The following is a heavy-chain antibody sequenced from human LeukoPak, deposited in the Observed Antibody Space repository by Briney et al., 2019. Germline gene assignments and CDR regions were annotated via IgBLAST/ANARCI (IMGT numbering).Heavy chain of an antibody. J-gene: IGHJ4*02. CDR2: FNSDGSSR. V-gene: IGHV3-74*01. CDR1: GFTFSNFW. CDR3: ARGGPDSSDYSSLFDY. Sequence: GGPLRLPCAASGFTFSNFWGSWAPQAPGKGWVWFSRFNSDGSSRHYADSVKGRFTISRDNAKNTLHLQMTSLRAEDTAVYYCARGGPDSSDYSSLFDYWGRGILVTVSS. D-gene: IGHD3-22*01.